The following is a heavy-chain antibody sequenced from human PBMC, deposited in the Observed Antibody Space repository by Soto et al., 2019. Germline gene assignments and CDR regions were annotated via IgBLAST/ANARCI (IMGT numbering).Heavy chain of an antibody. CDR2: ISYDGSNK. CDR3: ASGRYSSGWYLV. J-gene: IGHJ4*02. D-gene: IGHD6-19*01. Sequence: GGSLRLSCAASGFTFSSYAMHWVRQAPGKGLEWVAVISYDGSNKYYADSVKGRFTISRDNSKNTLYLQMNSLRAEDTAVYYCASGRYSSGWYLVWGQGTLVTVSS. V-gene: IGHV3-30-3*01. CDR1: GFTFSSYA.